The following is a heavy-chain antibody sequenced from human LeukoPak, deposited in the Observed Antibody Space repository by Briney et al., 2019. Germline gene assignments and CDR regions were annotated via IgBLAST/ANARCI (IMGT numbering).Heavy chain of an antibody. V-gene: IGHV3-23*01. CDR2: FSGSGGTT. D-gene: IGHD2-8*01. J-gene: IGHJ6*03. CDR1: GFTFSSYA. CDR3: ANGNRCTSPNCLGYYYFYMDV. Sequence: PGGSLRLSCAASGFTFSSYAMNWVRRAPGRGLEWVSGFSGSGGTTYYADSVEGRFTISRDNSKNTLYLQMNSLRAEDTAVYYCANGNRCTSPNCLGYYYFYMDVWGKGTTVTVSS.